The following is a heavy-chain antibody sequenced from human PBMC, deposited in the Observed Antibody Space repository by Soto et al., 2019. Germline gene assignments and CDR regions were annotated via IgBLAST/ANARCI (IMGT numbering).Heavy chain of an antibody. V-gene: IGHV3-33*06. D-gene: IGHD2-21*01. J-gene: IGHJ4*02. CDR1: GFSFSSYG. Sequence: QVQLVESGGGVVQPGRSLRLSCAASGFSFSSYGIHWVRQAPGKGLEWVAVIWYDGSNEYYADSVKGRFSISRDNSKSTVYLKMNSLRGEDTAVYYCAKDRGGGAVVPDYWGQGTLVTVSS. CDR3: AKDRGGGAVVPDY. CDR2: IWYDGSNE.